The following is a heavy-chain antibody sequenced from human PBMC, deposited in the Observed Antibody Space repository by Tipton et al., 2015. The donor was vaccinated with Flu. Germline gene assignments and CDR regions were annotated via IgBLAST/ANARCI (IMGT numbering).Heavy chain of an antibody. CDR3: ACAGHGYYDSSGSDY. J-gene: IGHJ4*02. D-gene: IGHD3-22*01. V-gene: IGHV4-59*12. CDR2: IYSSART. Sequence: TLSLTCTVSGGSISSFYWSWIRQPPGKGLEWIGYIYSSARTNYNSSLESRVTISVDTSKNQFSLKLTSVTAADTAVYYCACAGHGYYDSSGSDYWGQGTLVTVSS. CDR1: GGSISSFY.